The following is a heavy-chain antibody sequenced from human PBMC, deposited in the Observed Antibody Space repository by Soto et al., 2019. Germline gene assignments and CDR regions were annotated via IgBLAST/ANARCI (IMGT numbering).Heavy chain of an antibody. D-gene: IGHD3-3*01. CDR2: IKSKTDGWTT. J-gene: IGHJ5*01. Sequence: GGSLRLSCAASGFTFSNAWINWVRQAPGKGLEWVGRIKSKTDGWTTDYAAPVKGRFTISRDESKNTLYMQMNSLKTEDTAVYYCTTPPTIFGVDPRRFDFWGPGTLVTVAS. CDR1: GFTFSNAW. V-gene: IGHV3-15*07. CDR3: TTPPTIFGVDPRRFDF.